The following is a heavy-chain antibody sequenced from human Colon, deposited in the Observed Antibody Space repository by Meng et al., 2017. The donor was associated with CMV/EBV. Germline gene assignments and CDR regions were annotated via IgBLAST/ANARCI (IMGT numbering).Heavy chain of an antibody. V-gene: IGHV3-33*01. CDR1: GCAFSEYG. D-gene: IGHD1-26*01. J-gene: IGHJ4*02. CDR2: IGHDGTYT. CDR3: ARGGLTSYYPS. Sequence: SCVASGCAFSEYGMHWVRQAPGKGLERVAIIGHDGTYTDYAASVKGRFTISRDNSKNTMYLQMNRLRVEDSAVYYCARGGLTSYYPSWGQGTLVTVSS.